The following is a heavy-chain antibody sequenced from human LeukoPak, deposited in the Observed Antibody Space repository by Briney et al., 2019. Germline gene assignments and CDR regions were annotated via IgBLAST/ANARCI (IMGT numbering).Heavy chain of an antibody. J-gene: IGHJ4*02. CDR1: GGSISSYY. D-gene: IGHD6-19*01. CDR2: IYYSGST. V-gene: IGHV4-59*01. CDR3: ARDSYSSGWYGY. Sequence: SETLSLTYTVSGGSISSYYWSWIRQPPGKGLEWIGYIYYSGSTNYNPSLKSRVTISVDTSKNQFSLKLSSVTAADTAVYYCARDSYSSGWYGYWGQGTLVTVSS.